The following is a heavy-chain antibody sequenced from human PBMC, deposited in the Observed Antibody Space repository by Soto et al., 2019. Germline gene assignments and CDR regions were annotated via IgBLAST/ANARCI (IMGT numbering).Heavy chain of an antibody. CDR1: GYTFTSYG. V-gene: IGHV1-18*01. CDR3: ARGVGSGTYYNQYNWFDP. D-gene: IGHD3-10*01. CDR2: INTYNGNT. J-gene: IGHJ5*02. Sequence: ASVKVSCKASGYTFTSYGISWVRQAPGQGLEWMGWINTYNGNTNHAQKLQGRVTMTTDTSTSTVYMELRSLRSDDTAVYYCARGVGSGTYYNQYNWFDPWGQGTLVTVSS.